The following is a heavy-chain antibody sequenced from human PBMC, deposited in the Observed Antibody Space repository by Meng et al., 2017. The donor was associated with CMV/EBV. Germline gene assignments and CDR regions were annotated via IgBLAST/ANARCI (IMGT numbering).Heavy chain of an antibody. V-gene: IGHV4-34*01. J-gene: IGHJ5*02. Sequence: QVQLQQWCGGLFKPSETLSLTCAVYGGSFSGYYWSWIRQPPGKGLEWIGEINHSGSTNYNPSLKSRVTISVDTSKNQFSLKLSSVTAADTAVYYCARGVGGWFDPWGQGTLVTVSS. CDR2: INHSGST. CDR1: GGSFSGYY. CDR3: ARGVGGWFDP. D-gene: IGHD1-26*01.